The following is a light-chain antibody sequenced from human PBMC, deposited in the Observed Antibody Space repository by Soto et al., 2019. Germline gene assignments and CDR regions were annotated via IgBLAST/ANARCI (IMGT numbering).Light chain of an antibody. Sequence: DLRLTQSPSFLSASVGDRVTITCRASQGISSSLAWYQQKPGKAPNLLIYSASTLQSGVPSRFSGSGSGTEVTLTISSLQPEDCATYYCQQLNSFPPLFGGGTKVEIK. CDR2: SAS. CDR3: QQLNSFPPL. CDR1: QGISSS. J-gene: IGKJ4*01. V-gene: IGKV1-9*01.